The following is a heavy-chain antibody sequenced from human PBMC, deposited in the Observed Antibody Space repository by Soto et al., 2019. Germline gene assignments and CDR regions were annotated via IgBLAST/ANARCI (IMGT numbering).Heavy chain of an antibody. CDR3: ARVQSGYDFAY. Sequence: QVQLVQSGAEVKKPGASVKVSCKASGYTFTSYGINWVRQAPGLGLEWLGWTSDNNGNTDYAQKLQGRVTMTTDMSTSTAYMELMSLCSDDTDVYYCARVQSGYDFAYWGQGTLVTVSS. D-gene: IGHD5-12*01. J-gene: IGHJ4*02. V-gene: IGHV1-18*01. CDR2: TSDNNGNT. CDR1: GYTFTSYG.